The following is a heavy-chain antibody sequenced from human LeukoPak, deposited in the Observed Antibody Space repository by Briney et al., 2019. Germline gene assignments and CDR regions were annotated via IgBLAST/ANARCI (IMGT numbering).Heavy chain of an antibody. CDR2: INHSGST. CDR1: GGSFSGYY. J-gene: IGHJ5*02. Sequence: SETLSLTCAVYGGSFSGYYWSWIRQPPGKGLNWIGEINHSGSTNYNPSLKSRVTTSVDRSKNQFTLKLSSVTAADTAVYYCARGRSYGSGRYWFDPWGQGTLVTVSS. D-gene: IGHD3-10*01. V-gene: IGHV4-34*01. CDR3: ARGRSYGSGRYWFDP.